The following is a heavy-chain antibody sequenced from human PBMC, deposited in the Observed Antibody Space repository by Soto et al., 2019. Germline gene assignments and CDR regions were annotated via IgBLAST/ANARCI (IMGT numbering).Heavy chain of an antibody. V-gene: IGHV3-30*18. CDR2: VSRDGRNR. Sequence: VQLVESGGGVVQPGRSLRLSCAASGFTFSDYAMHWVRQAPGKGLEWVAVVSRDGRNRHYADSVKGRFTISRDSSKNTVSMEMPRLRAEDPAVYYCAKGGRQWLVTSAFNYWGHGALVTVSP. CDR3: AKGGRQWLVTSAFNY. J-gene: IGHJ4*01. CDR1: GFTFSDYA. D-gene: IGHD6-19*01.